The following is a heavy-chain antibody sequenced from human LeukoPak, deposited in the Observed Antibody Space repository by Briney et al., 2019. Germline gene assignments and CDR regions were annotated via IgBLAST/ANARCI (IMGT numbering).Heavy chain of an antibody. V-gene: IGHV4-34*01. CDR3: AGGGSYYWFDP. Sequence: SETLSLNCAVYGGSFSGYYWSWIRQPPGKGLEWIGEINHSGSTNYNPSLKSRVTISVDTSKNQFSLKLSSVTAADTAVYYCAGGGSYYWFDPWGQGTLVTVSS. CDR2: INHSGST. CDR1: GGSFSGYY. J-gene: IGHJ5*02. D-gene: IGHD1-26*01.